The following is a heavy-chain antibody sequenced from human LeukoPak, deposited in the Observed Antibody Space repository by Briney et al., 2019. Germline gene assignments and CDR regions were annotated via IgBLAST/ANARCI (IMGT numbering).Heavy chain of an antibody. Sequence: SSLKLAYKDSGYTFPAYAIMWVRKAPGHCLDYIGWISANNGNTNYAQKLQGRVTMTTDTSTSTAYMELKTLTSDDTAVYYCARQIVGATNWFDPWGQGTLVTVSS. V-gene: IGHV1-18*01. CDR3: ARQIVGATNWFDP. CDR1: GYTFPAYA. J-gene: IGHJ5*02. D-gene: IGHD1-26*01. CDR2: ISANNGNT.